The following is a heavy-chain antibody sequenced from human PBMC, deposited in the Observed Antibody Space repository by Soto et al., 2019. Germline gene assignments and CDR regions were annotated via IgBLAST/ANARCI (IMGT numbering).Heavy chain of an antibody. V-gene: IGHV3-23*01. D-gene: IGHD3-16*02. CDR3: AKDPPFNYVWGSYRFDY. Sequence: GGSLRLSCAASGFTFSSYAMSWVRQAPGKGLEWVSAISGSGGSTYYADSVKGRFTISRDNSKNTLYLQMNSLRAEDTAVYYCAKDPPFNYVWGSYRFDYWGQGTLVTIAS. CDR1: GFTFSSYA. J-gene: IGHJ4*02. CDR2: ISGSGGST.